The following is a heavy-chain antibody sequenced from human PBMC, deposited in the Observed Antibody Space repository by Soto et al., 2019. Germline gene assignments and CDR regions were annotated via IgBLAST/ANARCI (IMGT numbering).Heavy chain of an antibody. CDR1: GGSISSSSYY. Sequence: PSETLSLTCTVSGGSISSSSYYWGWIRQPPGKGLEWIGSIYYSGSTYYNPSLKSRVTISVDTSKNQFSLKLSSVTAADTAVYYCARQSVPYCGGDCYPTDVAGPQNWFDPWGQGTLVIVSS. D-gene: IGHD2-21*01. J-gene: IGHJ5*02. CDR2: IYYSGST. V-gene: IGHV4-39*01. CDR3: ARQSVPYCGGDCYPTDVAGPQNWFDP.